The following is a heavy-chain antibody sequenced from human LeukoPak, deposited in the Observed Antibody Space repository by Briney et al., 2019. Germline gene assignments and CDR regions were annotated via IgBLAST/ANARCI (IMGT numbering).Heavy chain of an antibody. CDR3: ARDSYGDYLNAFDI. CDR2: IYTSGST. D-gene: IGHD4-17*01. V-gene: IGHV4-4*07. Sequence: SETLSLTCAVYGGSFSGYYWSWIRQPAGKGLEWIGRIYTSGSTNYNPSLKSRVTMSVDTSKNQFSLKLSSVTAADTAVYYCARDSYGDYLNAFDIWGQGTMVTVSS. CDR1: GGSFSGYY. J-gene: IGHJ3*02.